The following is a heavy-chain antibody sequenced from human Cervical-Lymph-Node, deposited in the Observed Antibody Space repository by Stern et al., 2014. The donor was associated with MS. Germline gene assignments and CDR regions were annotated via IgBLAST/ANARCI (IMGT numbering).Heavy chain of an antibody. CDR3: ATDRDDFRSGYSAPTKGYGLDV. J-gene: IGHJ6*02. V-gene: IGHV1-24*01. Sequence: EHLVESGAEVKKPGASVKVSCKVSGYTLTELSMHWVRQAPGKGLEWMGGFDPEDGETIYAQKFQGRVTMTEDTSTDTAYMELSSLRSEDTAVYYCATDRDDFRSGYSAPTKGYGLDVWGQGTTVTVTS. CDR1: GYTLTELS. D-gene: IGHD3-3*01. CDR2: FDPEDGET.